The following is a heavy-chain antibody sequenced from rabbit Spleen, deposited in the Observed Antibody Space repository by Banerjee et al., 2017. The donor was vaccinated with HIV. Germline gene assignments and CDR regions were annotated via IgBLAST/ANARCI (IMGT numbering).Heavy chain of an antibody. CDR2: IDLVFGST. CDR3: VRGASSSGYYNL. V-gene: IGHV1S47*01. J-gene: IGHJ4*01. D-gene: IGHD1-1*01. CDR1: GFDVSSYG. Sequence: QEQLVESGGGLVQPGGSLKLSCKASGFDVSSYGVSWVRQAPGKGLEWIGYIDLVFGSTFYANWVNGRFTISSHNAQNTLYLQVSSLTAADTATYFCVRGASSSGYYNLWGPGTLVTVS.